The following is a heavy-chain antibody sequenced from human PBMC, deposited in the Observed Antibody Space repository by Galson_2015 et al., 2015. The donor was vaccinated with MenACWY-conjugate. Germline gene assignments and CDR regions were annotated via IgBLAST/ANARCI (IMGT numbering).Heavy chain of an antibody. D-gene: IGHD5-24*01. CDR3: ARLPAGSEIRYFYGTDV. CDR2: INQDGSEK. CDR1: GFTFSSNW. V-gene: IGHV3-7*03. Sequence: SLRLSCAASGFTFSSNWMSWVRQAPGKGLEWVANINQDGSEKYYVDSMKGRFTISRDDAKNSLYLQMNSLRAEDTAVYYCARLPAGSEIRYFYGTDVWGQGTTVTVSS. J-gene: IGHJ6*02.